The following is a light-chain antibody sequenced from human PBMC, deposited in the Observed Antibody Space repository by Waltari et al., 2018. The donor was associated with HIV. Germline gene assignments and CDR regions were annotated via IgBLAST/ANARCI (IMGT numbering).Light chain of an antibody. Sequence: EIVLTQSPGTLPLSPGERATLSCRASQSVSTTLAWYQQKPGQAPRLLIYGASSRATGIPDRFSGSGSGTDFTLTISRLEPEDFAVYYCQQYSNSGPITFGQGTRLEIK. CDR2: GAS. J-gene: IGKJ5*01. CDR3: QQYSNSGPIT. CDR1: QSVSTT. V-gene: IGKV3-20*01.